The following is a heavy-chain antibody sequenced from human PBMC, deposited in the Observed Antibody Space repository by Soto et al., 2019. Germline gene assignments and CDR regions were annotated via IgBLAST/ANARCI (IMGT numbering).Heavy chain of an antibody. J-gene: IGHJ6*02. CDR2: ITSNSIYK. Sequence: EVQLVESGGGLVKPGGSLRLSCAASGFTFSDYDMTWVRQAPGKGLEWVSSITSNSIYKYSADSLKGRFTISRDNAKNPLFLEINSLRVEDTAVYYCARDLSGGNYYYHGLDVWGQGTTVTVSS. CDR1: GFTFSDYD. D-gene: IGHD1-26*01. CDR3: ARDLSGGNYYYHGLDV. V-gene: IGHV3-21*01.